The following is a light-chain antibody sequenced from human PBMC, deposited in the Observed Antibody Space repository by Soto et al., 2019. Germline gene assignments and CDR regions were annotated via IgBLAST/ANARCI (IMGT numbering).Light chain of an antibody. CDR2: GAS. J-gene: IGKJ4*01. CDR1: QSVATSQ. V-gene: IGKV3-20*01. Sequence: EIVFTQSPGTLSFSPGERATLFCRASQSVATSQLAWYQQKPGQAPRLLIGASSRATGVPDRFSGSGSGTDFTLTISRLEPEDFAVYYCQQYGSSPLTFGGGTKVDIK. CDR3: QQYGSSPLT.